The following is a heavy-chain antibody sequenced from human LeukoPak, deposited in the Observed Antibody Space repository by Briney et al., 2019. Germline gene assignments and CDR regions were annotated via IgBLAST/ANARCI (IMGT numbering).Heavy chain of an antibody. Sequence: SETLSLTCTVSGGSISSYYWSWIRQPAGKGLEWIGRIYTSGSTNYNPSLKSRVTMSVDTSKNQFSLKLSSVTAADTAVYYCARDNSGYSYGFSDYFDYWGQGTLVTVSS. D-gene: IGHD5-18*01. CDR1: GGSISSYY. CDR3: ARDNSGYSYGFSDYFDY. CDR2: IYTSGST. J-gene: IGHJ4*02. V-gene: IGHV4-4*07.